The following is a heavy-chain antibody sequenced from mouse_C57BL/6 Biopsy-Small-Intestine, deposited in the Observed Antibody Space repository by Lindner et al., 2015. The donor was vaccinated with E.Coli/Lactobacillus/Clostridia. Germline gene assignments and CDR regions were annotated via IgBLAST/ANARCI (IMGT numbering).Heavy chain of an antibody. V-gene: IGHV1-66*01. J-gene: IGHJ2*01. CDR2: IVTSNRNT. CDR3: ARGDMYNYDY. Sequence: SVKVSCKTSGYSFMTYGISWVRQAPGQGLEWMGWIVTSNRNTRYARILRGRVTMTADTATRTAYLELTSLRSNDTAVYYCARGDMYNYDYWGQGTLLTVSS. CDR1: GYSFMTYG.